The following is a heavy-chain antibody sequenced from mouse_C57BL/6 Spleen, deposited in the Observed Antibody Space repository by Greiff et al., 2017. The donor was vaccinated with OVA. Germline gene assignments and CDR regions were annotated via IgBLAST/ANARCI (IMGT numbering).Heavy chain of an antibody. Sequence: QVQLQQPGAELVMPGASVKLSCKASGYTFTSYWMHWVKQRPGQGLEWIGEIDPSASYTNYNQKFTGQSTLTVDKSSSTAYMQLSSLTSEDSAVYYCARTGDGYFRWGQGTTLTVSS. CDR1: GYTFTSYW. J-gene: IGHJ2*01. D-gene: IGHD2-3*01. CDR2: IDPSASYT. V-gene: IGHV1-69*01. CDR3: ARTGDGYFR.